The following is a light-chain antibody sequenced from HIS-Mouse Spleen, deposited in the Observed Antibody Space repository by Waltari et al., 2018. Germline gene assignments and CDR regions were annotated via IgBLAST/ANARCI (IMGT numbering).Light chain of an antibody. Sequence: QSALTQPPPGSGSPGQSTTISCTGTSSDVGSYNLSPWYQQHPGKAPKLMIYEGSKRPSGVSNRFSGSKSGNTASLTISGLQAEDEADYYCCSYAGSSTWVFGGGTKLTVL. CDR2: EGS. CDR1: SSDVGSYNL. CDR3: CSYAGSSTWV. V-gene: IGLV2-23*01. J-gene: IGLJ3*02.